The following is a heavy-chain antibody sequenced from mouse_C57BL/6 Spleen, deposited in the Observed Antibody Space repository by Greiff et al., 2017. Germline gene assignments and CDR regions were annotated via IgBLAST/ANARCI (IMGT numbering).Heavy chain of an antibody. V-gene: IGHV1-61*01. CDR3: ARRGGIYDYDGYYAMDY. D-gene: IGHD2-4*01. CDR1: GYTFTSYW. J-gene: IGHJ4*01. CDR2: IYPSDSET. Sequence: QVQLQQPGAELVRPGSSVKLSCKASGYTFTSYWMAWVKQRPGQGLEWIGNIYPSDSETHYNQKFKDKATLTVDKSSSTAYMQLSSLTSEDSAVYYCARRGGIYDYDGYYAMDYWGQGTSVTVSS.